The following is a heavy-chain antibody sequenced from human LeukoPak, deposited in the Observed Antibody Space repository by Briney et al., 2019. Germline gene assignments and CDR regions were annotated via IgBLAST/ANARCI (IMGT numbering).Heavy chain of an antibody. CDR1: GGSISSYY. Sequence: SETLSLTCTVSGGSISSYYWSWIRQPPGKGLERIGYIYYSGSTNYNPSLKSRVTISVDTSKNQFSLKLSSVTAADTAVYYCASGSGSYFGGAYYYYGMDVWGQGTTVTVSS. V-gene: IGHV4-59*08. J-gene: IGHJ6*02. D-gene: IGHD3-10*01. CDR3: ASGSGSYFGGAYYYYGMDV. CDR2: IYYSGST.